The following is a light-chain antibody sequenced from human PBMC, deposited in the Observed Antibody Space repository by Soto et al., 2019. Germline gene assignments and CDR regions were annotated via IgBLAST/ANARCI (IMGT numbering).Light chain of an antibody. V-gene: IGKV2-30*01. CDR1: HGLVYADGNTY. CDR2: KIS. J-gene: IGKJ5*01. CDR3: MQGTHWPLT. Sequence: VVMTQSPLSLPVTLGQPAAISSSSTHGLVYADGNTYLQWFQQRPGQSPRRLIYKISNRDSGVPDRFSGSGSGTDFTLQISRVEAEDVGVYYCMQGTHWPLTFGQGTRLEIK.